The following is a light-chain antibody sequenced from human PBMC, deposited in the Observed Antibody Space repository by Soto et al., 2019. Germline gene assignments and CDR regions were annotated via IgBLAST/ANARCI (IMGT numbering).Light chain of an antibody. V-gene: IGKV1-39*01. J-gene: IGKJ1*01. Sequence: DIQMTQSPSSLSASVGDRVTITCRASQSISNYLNWYQQKPGKAPKLLLFAASSLQSGVPSRFSGGGSGTDLTLTISSLQPEDFATYYCQQSYSTPRTFGQGTKVDIK. CDR1: QSISNY. CDR3: QQSYSTPRT. CDR2: AAS.